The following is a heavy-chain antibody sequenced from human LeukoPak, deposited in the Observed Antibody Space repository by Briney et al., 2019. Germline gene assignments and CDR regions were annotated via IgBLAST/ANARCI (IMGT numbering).Heavy chain of an antibody. J-gene: IGHJ5*02. D-gene: IGHD3-3*01. Sequence: GGSLRLSCAASGFTFSSYWMSWLRQAPGKGLEWVANIKQDGSEKYYVDSVKGRFTISRDNAKNSLYLQMNSLRAEDTAVYYCARESLPYYDFWSGYRGGWFDPWGQGTLVTVSS. V-gene: IGHV3-7*01. CDR1: GFTFSSYW. CDR3: ARESLPYYDFWSGYRGGWFDP. CDR2: IKQDGSEK.